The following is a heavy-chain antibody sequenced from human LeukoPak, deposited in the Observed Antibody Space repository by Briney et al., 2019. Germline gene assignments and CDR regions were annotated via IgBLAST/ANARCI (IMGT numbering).Heavy chain of an antibody. D-gene: IGHD1-26*01. Sequence: PSETLSLTCTVSGGSISSGDYYWSWIRQPPGKGLEWIGYIYYGGSTNYNPSLKSRVTISVDTSKTQFSLKLSSVTAADTAVYYCARGVGPDYWGQGTLVTVSS. CDR2: IYYGGST. CDR1: GGSISSGDYY. CDR3: ARGVGPDY. V-gene: IGHV4-61*08. J-gene: IGHJ4*02.